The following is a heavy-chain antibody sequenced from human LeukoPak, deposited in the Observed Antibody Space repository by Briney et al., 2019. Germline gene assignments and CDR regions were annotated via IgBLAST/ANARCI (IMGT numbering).Heavy chain of an antibody. D-gene: IGHD4-23*01. CDR2: INYGGTT. V-gene: IGHV4-39*07. Sequence: KASETLSLTCTVSGGSISNTEYYWSWIRQPPGKELEWIASINYGGTTYYNLSLKSRVTMSVDTSKNQFSLRLSSVTAVDTAVYYCARLSHGANSEFDYWGQGTLVTVSS. J-gene: IGHJ4*02. CDR1: GGSISNTEYY. CDR3: ARLSHGANSEFDY.